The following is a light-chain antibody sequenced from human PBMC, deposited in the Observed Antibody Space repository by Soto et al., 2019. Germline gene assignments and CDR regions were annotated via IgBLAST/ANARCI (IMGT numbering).Light chain of an antibody. J-gene: IGKJ5*01. CDR2: AAS. Sequence: DILMPLSPSSLSASVGDRVPITCLASQSISSYLNWYQKEKGKAPKVMIYAASSLQSGVPSRFSGSGSGTDFTLTISSLQPEDVATYYCQQSYSTAITFGQGTRLEIK. CDR3: QQSYSTAIT. CDR1: QSISSY. V-gene: IGKV1-39*01.